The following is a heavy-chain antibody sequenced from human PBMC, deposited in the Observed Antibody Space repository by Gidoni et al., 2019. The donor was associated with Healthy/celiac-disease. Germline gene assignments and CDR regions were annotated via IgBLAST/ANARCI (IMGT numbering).Heavy chain of an antibody. CDR3: ARMRREYCSTTSCYRRPYYYYGMDV. Sequence: QLQLQQSGPGLVTPSETLSLTLTVSGGSIRSSACTWIRQPPGKGLEWIGYIYYSGSTNYNPSLKSRVTRSVETSKNQFSLKLSSVIAADTAVYYCARMRREYCSTTSCYRRPYYYYGMDVWGQGTTVTVSS. V-gene: IGHV4-59*01. J-gene: IGHJ6*02. D-gene: IGHD2-2*01. CDR2: IYYSGST. CDR1: GGSIRSSA.